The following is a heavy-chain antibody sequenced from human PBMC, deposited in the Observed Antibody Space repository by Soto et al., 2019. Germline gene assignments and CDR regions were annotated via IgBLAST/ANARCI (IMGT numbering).Heavy chain of an antibody. CDR2: IFSNDEK. D-gene: IGHD6-13*01. CDR1: GFSLSNAGLG. J-gene: IGHJ5*02. Sequence: QVTVKESGPVLVKPTETLTLTCTVSGFSLSNAGLGVSWIRQPPGKALEWLAHIFSNDEKSYSTSLKRRLPIPMDSAKSRVVLTMTNMDPVDSATYYCSSTYSTSWYWFDPWGQGTLVTVSS. V-gene: IGHV2-26*04. CDR3: SSTYSTSWYWFDP.